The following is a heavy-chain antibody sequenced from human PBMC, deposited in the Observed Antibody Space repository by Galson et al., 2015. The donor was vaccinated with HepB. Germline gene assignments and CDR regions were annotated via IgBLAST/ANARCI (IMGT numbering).Heavy chain of an antibody. Sequence: SLRLSCADSGFTFSSYAMSWVRQAPGKGLQWVSTISDGGIRTLYADSVKGRFTISRDNSKDTLYLQMNSLRAEDTAVYYCARIVAVATAYWGQRTLVTVSS. CDR3: ARIVAVATAY. D-gene: IGHD6-19*01. J-gene: IGHJ4*02. CDR1: GFTFSSYA. V-gene: IGHV3-23*01. CDR2: ISDGGIRT.